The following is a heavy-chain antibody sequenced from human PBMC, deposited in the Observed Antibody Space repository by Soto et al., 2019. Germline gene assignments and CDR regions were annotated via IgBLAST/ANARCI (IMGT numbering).Heavy chain of an antibody. CDR1: GFTVSRSY. CDR2: IYSGGGT. V-gene: IGHV3-53*01. Sequence: EFQLVESGGGLIQPGGSLRLSCAASGFTVSRSYMSWVRQAPGKGLEWVSVIYSGGGTYYADSVKGRFTTSRDFSKNTLSLQMNGVIAEDTAVYYCARDRGHGEQRTLGHWGQGTQVTVSS. D-gene: IGHD4-17*01. CDR3: ARDRGHGEQRTLGH. J-gene: IGHJ4*02.